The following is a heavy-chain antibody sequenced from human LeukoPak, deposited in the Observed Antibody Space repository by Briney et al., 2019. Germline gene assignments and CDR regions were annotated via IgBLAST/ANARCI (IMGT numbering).Heavy chain of an antibody. CDR1: GFTFSSYA. Sequence: GGSLRLSCAASGFTFSSYAMSWVRQAPGKGLEWVSAISGSGGSTYYADSVKGRFTISRDNGKNSLYLQMNSLRAEDTAVYYCARDRLHYGEYEKTFDYWGQGTLVTVSS. J-gene: IGHJ4*02. CDR2: ISGSGGST. D-gene: IGHD4-17*01. CDR3: ARDRLHYGEYEKTFDY. V-gene: IGHV3-23*01.